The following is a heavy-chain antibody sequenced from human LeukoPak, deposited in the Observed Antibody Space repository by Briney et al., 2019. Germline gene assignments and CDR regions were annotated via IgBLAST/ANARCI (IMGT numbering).Heavy chain of an antibody. D-gene: IGHD3-22*01. CDR2: INPNSGGT. CDR1: GYTFTGYY. CDR3: ARMNWDDSSGYYGPHFDY. V-gene: IGHV1-2*06. Sequence: GASVKVSCKASGYTFTGYYMHWVRQAPGQGLEWMGRINPNSGGTNYAQKFQGRVTMTRDTSISTAYMELSRLRYDTAVYYCARMNWDDSSGYYGPHFDYWGQGTLVTVSS. J-gene: IGHJ4*02.